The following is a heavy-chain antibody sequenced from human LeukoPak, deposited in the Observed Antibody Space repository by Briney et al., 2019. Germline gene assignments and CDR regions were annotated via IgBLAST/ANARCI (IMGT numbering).Heavy chain of an antibody. V-gene: IGHV4-61*02. CDR2: IHTSGNT. CDR3: ARRWEVGH. Sequence: SQTLSLTCTVSGGSISSGSYYWNWIRQPAGKGLEWIGRIHTSGNTNYNPSLKSRVTISVDTSRNQFSLNLSSVTAADTAVYYCARRWEVGHWGQGTLVTVPS. CDR1: GGSISSGSYY. D-gene: IGHD1-26*01. J-gene: IGHJ4*02.